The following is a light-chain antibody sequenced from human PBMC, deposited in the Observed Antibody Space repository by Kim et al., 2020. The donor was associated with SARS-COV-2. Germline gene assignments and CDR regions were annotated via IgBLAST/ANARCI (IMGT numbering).Light chain of an antibody. CDR2: GAS. J-gene: IGKJ2*01. Sequence: QGGRATLSCRASQSVISNYLAWYQQKPGQAPRLLLHGASIRATGIPDRFSGSGSGTDFTLTISRLEPEDFAVYYCQQYVTSPPYTFGQGTKLEI. CDR3: QQYVTSPPYT. CDR1: QSVISNY. V-gene: IGKV3-20*01.